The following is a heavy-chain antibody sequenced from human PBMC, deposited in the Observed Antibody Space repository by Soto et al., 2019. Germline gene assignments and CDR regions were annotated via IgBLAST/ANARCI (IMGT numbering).Heavy chain of an antibody. D-gene: IGHD6-19*01. CDR3: ARPIAVAGGRYYFDY. CDR2: IYYSGST. Sequence: SETLSLTCTVSGGSISSSSYYWGWIRQPPGKGLEWIGSIYYSGSTYYNPSLKSRVTISVDTSKNQFSLKLSSVTAADTAVYYCARPIAVAGGRYYFDYWGQGTLVTVSS. J-gene: IGHJ4*02. CDR1: GGSISSSSYY. V-gene: IGHV4-39*01.